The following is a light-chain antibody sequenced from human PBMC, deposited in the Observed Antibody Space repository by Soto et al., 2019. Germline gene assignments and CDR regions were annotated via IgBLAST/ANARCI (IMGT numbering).Light chain of an antibody. CDR1: TSDVGGYNH. V-gene: IGLV2-8*01. J-gene: IGLJ1*01. CDR3: SSYAGTTPVV. CDR2: EVS. Sequence: QSALTQPPSASGSLGQSVTISCSGTTSDVGGYNHVSWYQQHPGKAPKVMIYEVSQRPSGVPDRFSGSKSGNTASLTVSGLQAEDEADYYCSSYAGTTPVVFGPGTKVTVL.